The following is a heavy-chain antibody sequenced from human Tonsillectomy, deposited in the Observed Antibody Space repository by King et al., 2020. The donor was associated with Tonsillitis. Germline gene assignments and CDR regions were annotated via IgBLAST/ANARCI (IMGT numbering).Heavy chain of an antibody. CDR3: AKVHDYGSGSYFNYDYGMDV. J-gene: IGHJ6*02. Sequence: RQAPGKGLEWMAVISDDGTNKYYSDSVKGRFTISRDNSKNTMKLQRNSLTPEDTAVYYCAKVHDYGSGSYFNYDYGMDVWGQGTTVTVSS. V-gene: IGHV3-30*18. CDR2: ISDDGTNK. D-gene: IGHD3-10*01.